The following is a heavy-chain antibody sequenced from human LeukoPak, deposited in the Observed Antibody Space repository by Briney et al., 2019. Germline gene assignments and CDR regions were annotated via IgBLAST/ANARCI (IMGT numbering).Heavy chain of an antibody. D-gene: IGHD6-19*01. CDR2: ISSSSSYI. V-gene: IGHV3-21*01. Sequence: PGGSLRLSCAVSGFTFSSYAMHWVRQAPGKGLEWVSSISSSSSYIYYADSVKGRFTISRDNAKNSLYLQMNSLRAEDTAVYYCARDPGSSGQDDAFDIWGQGTMVTVSS. CDR1: GFTFSSYA. J-gene: IGHJ3*02. CDR3: ARDPGSSGQDDAFDI.